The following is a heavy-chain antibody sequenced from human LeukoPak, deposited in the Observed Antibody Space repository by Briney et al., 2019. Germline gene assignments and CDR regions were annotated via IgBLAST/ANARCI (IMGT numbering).Heavy chain of an antibody. CDR1: GGSFSGYY. J-gene: IGHJ6*03. Sequence: SETLSLTCAVYGGSFSGYYWSWIRQPPGKGLEWIGEINHSGSTNYNPSLKSRVTISVDTSKNQFSLKLSSVTAADTAVYYCARGRSAVVTPDYYYYYCMDVWGKGTTVTVSS. V-gene: IGHV4-34*01. CDR2: INHSGST. CDR3: ARGRSAVVTPDYYYYYCMDV. D-gene: IGHD4-23*01.